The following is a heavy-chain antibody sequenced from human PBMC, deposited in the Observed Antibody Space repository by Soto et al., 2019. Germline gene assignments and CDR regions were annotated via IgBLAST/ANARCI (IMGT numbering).Heavy chain of an antibody. J-gene: IGHJ6*02. CDR1: GYTFTSYY. CDR3: ARSRSMGDWSDSVTTYAYGMDV. D-gene: IGHD3-3*01. Sequence: QVQLVQSGAEVKKPGASVKVSCQTSGYTFTSYYIHWVRQAPGQGLAWMGIINPSGGYTKYSKKFQDRVNRPRDPATTMVYMGLSSLTSDDTAGDFCARSRSMGDWSDSVTTYAYGMDVWGQGTKVTVSS. V-gene: IGHV1-46*01. CDR2: INPSGGYT.